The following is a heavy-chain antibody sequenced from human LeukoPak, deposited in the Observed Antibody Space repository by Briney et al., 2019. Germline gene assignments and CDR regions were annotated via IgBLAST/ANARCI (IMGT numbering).Heavy chain of an antibody. CDR3: ARDRTAYDYIWGSYRHFDY. Sequence: ASVKVSCKASGGTFSSYAISWVRQAPGQGLKWMGGIIPIFGTANYAQKFQGRVTITADESTSTAYMELSSLRSEDTAVYYCARDRTAYDYIWGSYRHFDYWGQGTLVTVSS. D-gene: IGHD3-16*02. J-gene: IGHJ4*02. CDR1: GGTFSSYA. CDR2: IIPIFGTA. V-gene: IGHV1-69*13.